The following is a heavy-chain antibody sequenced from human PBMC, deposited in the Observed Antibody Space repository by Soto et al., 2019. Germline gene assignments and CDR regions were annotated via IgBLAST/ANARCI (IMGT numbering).Heavy chain of an antibody. D-gene: IGHD2-2*02. V-gene: IGHV4-30-4*01. CDR2: IYYSGST. J-gene: IGHJ3*02. Sequence: SETLSLTCTVSGGSISSGDYYWSWIRQPPGKGLEWIGYIYYSGSTSYNPSLKSRVTISVDTSKNQFSLKLSSVTAADTAVYYCARGYCSSTSCYTVSAAAGRAFDIWGQGTMVTVS. CDR1: GGSISSGDYY. CDR3: ARGYCSSTSCYTVSAAAGRAFDI.